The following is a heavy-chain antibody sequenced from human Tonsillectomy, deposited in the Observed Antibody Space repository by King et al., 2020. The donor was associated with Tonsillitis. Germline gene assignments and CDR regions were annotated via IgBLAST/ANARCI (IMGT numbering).Heavy chain of an antibody. CDR1: GSSISSDYY. CDR2: IYHSGST. Sequence: QLQESGPGLVKPSETLSLPCTVSGSSISSDYYWGWIRQPPGKGLEWIGSIYHSGSTYYNPSLKSRVTLSVNTSKNQFSLRLSSMTAADTAVYYCARGGDGYNLTFDYWGQGTLVTVSS. CDR3: ARGGDGYNLTFDY. J-gene: IGHJ4*02. V-gene: IGHV4-38-2*02. D-gene: IGHD5-24*01.